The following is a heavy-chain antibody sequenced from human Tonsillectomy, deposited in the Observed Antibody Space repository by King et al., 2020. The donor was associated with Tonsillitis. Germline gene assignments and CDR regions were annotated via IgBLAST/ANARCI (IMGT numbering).Heavy chain of an antibody. CDR3: AKVQWERLDRPDAFDI. V-gene: IGHV3-23*04. J-gene: IGHJ3*02. D-gene: IGHD1-26*01. CDR1: GFTFSNYA. Sequence: DVQLVESGGGLVQPGGSLRLSCAASGFTFSNYAMNWVRQAPGKGLEWVSAISATASRTYYADSVKGRFTVSRDNSKNTLYLQMNSLRAEDTAVYYCAKVQWERLDRPDAFDIWCQGTMVTVSS. CDR2: ISATASRT.